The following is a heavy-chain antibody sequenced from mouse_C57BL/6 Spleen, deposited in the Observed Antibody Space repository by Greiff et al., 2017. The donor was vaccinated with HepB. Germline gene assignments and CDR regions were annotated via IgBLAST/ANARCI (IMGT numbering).Heavy chain of an antibody. CDR3: ARRNGYYGDYYAMDY. J-gene: IGHJ4*01. D-gene: IGHD2-3*01. CDR1: GFTFSDYG. CDR2: ISNLAYSI. V-gene: IGHV5-15*01. Sequence: VQLKESGGGLVQPGGSLKLSCAASGFTFSDYGMAWVRQAPRKGPEWVAFISNLAYSIYYADTVTGRFTISRENAKNTLYLEMSSLRSEDTAMYYCARRNGYYGDYYAMDYWGQGTSVTVSS.